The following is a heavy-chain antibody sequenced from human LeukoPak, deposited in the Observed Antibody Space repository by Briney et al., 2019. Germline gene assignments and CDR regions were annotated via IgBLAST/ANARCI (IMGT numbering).Heavy chain of an antibody. Sequence: PSETLSLTCTVSGDSFSSYFWSWIRQPAGKGLEWIGRMYTSGITDSNPSLKSRVTMSVDTSKNQFSLNLTSVTAADTAVYCCARETTGTRGVDYWGQGILVTVSS. J-gene: IGHJ4*02. CDR2: MYTSGIT. V-gene: IGHV4-4*07. CDR1: GDSFSSYF. CDR3: ARETTGTRGVDY. D-gene: IGHD1-7*01.